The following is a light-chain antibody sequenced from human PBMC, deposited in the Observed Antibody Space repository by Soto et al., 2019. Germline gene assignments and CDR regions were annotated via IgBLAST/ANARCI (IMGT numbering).Light chain of an antibody. J-gene: IGLJ1*01. CDR1: SSDVGGYNY. V-gene: IGLV2-14*01. Sequence: QSALTQPASVSGSPGQSITISCTGTSSDVGGYNYVSWYQQHPGKAPKLMIYEVSNRPSGVSNRFSGSKSGNKASLTISGLQAEDEADYYCSSYTSSSTYVFGNGTKLTVL. CDR3: SSYTSSSTYV. CDR2: EVS.